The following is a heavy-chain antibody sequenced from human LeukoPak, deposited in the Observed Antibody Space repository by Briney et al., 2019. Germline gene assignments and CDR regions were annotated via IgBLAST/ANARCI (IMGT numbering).Heavy chain of an antibody. CDR1: EFTFSTYN. CDR3: ARDMGDDAFDI. J-gene: IGHJ3*02. CDR2: IYSGGST. D-gene: IGHD3-16*01. Sequence: GGSLRLSCAASEFTFSTYNMNWVRQAPGKGLEWVSVIYSGGSTYYADSVKGRFTISRDNSKNTLYLQMNSLRAEDTAVYYCARDMGDDAFDIWGQGTMVTVSS. V-gene: IGHV3-53*01.